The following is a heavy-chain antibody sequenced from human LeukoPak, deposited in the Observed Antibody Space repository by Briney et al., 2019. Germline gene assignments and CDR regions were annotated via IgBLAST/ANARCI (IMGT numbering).Heavy chain of an antibody. CDR3: AKDNYGDYVMGT. CDR1: GFTFSSYA. Sequence: GGSLRLSCAASGFTFSSYAMSWVRQAPGKGLEWVSAISGSGGSTYYADSVKGRFTISGDNSKNTLYLQMNSLRAEDTAVYYCAKDNYGDYVMGTWGQGTLVTVSS. V-gene: IGHV3-23*01. J-gene: IGHJ5*02. D-gene: IGHD4-17*01. CDR2: ISGSGGST.